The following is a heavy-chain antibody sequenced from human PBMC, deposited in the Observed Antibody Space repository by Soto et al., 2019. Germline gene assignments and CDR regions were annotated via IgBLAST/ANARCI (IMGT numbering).Heavy chain of an antibody. CDR3: ARDPPYCSGGSCYSGGMDV. J-gene: IGHJ6*02. D-gene: IGHD2-15*01. V-gene: IGHV1-46*01. CDR2: INPSGGET. Sequence: ASVKVSCKVSGYTLTELSMHWVRQAPGKGLEWMGRINPSGGETSYAQKFQGRVTMTRDTSTSTVYMELSSLRSEDTAVYYCARDPPYCSGGSCYSGGMDVWGQGTTVTVSS. CDR1: GYTLTELS.